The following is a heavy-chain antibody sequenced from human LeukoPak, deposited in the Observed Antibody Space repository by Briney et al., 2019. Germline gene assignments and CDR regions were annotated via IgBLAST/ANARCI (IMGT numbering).Heavy chain of an antibody. CDR2: ISAYNGNT. Sequence: GASVKVSCKASGYTFTSYGISWVRQAPGQGLEWMGWISAYNGNTNYAQKLQGRVTMTTDTSTSTAYMELRSLRSDDTAVYYCAREGYDSSAYYFASLNAFDIWGQGTMVTVSS. D-gene: IGHD3-22*01. V-gene: IGHV1-18*01. CDR3: AREGYDSSAYYFASLNAFDI. CDR1: GYTFTSYG. J-gene: IGHJ3*02.